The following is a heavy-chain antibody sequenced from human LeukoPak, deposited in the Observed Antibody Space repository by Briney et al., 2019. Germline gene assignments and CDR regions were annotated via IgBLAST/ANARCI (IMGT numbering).Heavy chain of an antibody. D-gene: IGHD6-19*01. Sequence: KPGGSLRLSCAASGFTFFNALMAWVGQAPGKRLEWVGRIKATPHGGTTDYAAPVKGRFTISRDNSKNMLYLQMNSLKTEDTAVYYCARSSGWYFSFDIWGQGTMVTVSS. CDR3: ARSSGWYFSFDI. CDR2: IKATPHGGTT. V-gene: IGHV3-15*01. CDR1: GFTFFNAL. J-gene: IGHJ3*02.